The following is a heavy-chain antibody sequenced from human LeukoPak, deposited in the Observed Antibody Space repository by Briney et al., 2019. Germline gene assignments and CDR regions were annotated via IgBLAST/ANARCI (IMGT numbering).Heavy chain of an antibody. V-gene: IGHV4-39*07. J-gene: IGHJ5*02. CDR2: IYHSGST. CDR3: ARAVNWFDP. CDR1: GGSISSSSYY. Sequence: SETLSLTCTVSGGSISSSSYYWGWIRQPPGKGLEWIGSIYHSGSTYYNPSLKSRVTISVDTSKNQFSLKLSSVTAADTAVYYCARAVNWFDPWGQGTLVTVSS.